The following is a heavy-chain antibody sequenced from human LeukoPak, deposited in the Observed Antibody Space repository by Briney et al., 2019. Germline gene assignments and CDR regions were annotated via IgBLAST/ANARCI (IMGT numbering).Heavy chain of an antibody. CDR3: ARVGSSGWYNFDY. D-gene: IGHD6-19*01. V-gene: IGHV3-30*04. Sequence: QPGRSLRLSCAASGXTFXSXXXXXVXXAPXXXXXWXXVISYDGXNKYYADSVKGRFTISRDNSKNTLYLQMNSLRAEDTAVYYXARVGSSGWYNFDYWDQGTLVTVSS. J-gene: IGHJ4*02. CDR2: ISYDGXNK. CDR1: GXTFXSXX.